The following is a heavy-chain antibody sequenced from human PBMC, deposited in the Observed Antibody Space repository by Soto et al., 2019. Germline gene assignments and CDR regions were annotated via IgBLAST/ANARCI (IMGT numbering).Heavy chain of an antibody. CDR2: VSHDGVKK. V-gene: IGHV3-30*03. CDR1: GFTFTDFG. Sequence: QVQLVETGGGVVQPGRSLRLSCAASGFTFTDFGLHWVRQAPGKGLEWVAVVSHDGVKKLYADSVKGRFTFFRDDFKNSLFLQMDSLSAEVTAVYYCARAVADSNDFWSGYRRLGYWGQGTLVTVSS. CDR3: ARAVADSNDFWSGYRRLGY. D-gene: IGHD3-3*01. J-gene: IGHJ4*02.